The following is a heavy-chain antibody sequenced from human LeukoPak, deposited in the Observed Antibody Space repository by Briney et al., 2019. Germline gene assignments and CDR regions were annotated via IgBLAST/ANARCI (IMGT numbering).Heavy chain of an antibody. V-gene: IGHV3-23*01. J-gene: IGHJ3*02. D-gene: IGHD6-13*01. CDR3: AKAPGGGSGWYKDAFDI. CDR1: GFTFSSYA. CDR2: ISGSGGST. Sequence: PGGSLRLSCAASGFTFSSYAMSWVRQAPGKGLEWVSAISGSGGSTYYADSVKGRFTISRDNSKNTLYLQMNSLRAEDTAVYYCAKAPGGGSGWYKDAFDIWGQGTMVTVSS.